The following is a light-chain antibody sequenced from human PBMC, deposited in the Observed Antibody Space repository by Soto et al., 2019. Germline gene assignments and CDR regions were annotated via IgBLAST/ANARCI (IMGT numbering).Light chain of an antibody. CDR3: QQYYSYPPPT. J-gene: IGKJ2*01. CDR2: AAS. CDR1: QGISSY. Sequence: AIQMTQSPSSLSASTGDRVTITCRASQGISSYLAWYQQKPGKAPKLLIYAASTLQSGVPSRFSGSGSGTDFTLTISCLQSEDFATYYCQQYYSYPPPTFGQGTKLEIK. V-gene: IGKV1-8*01.